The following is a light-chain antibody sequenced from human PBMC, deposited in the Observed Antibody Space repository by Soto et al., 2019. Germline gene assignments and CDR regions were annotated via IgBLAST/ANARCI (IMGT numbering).Light chain of an antibody. J-gene: IGLJ1*01. CDR3: SSYSSSSTFYV. V-gene: IGLV2-14*01. CDR1: SSDIGGFYY. CDR2: QVS. Sequence: QSVLTQPASVSGSPGQSITISCTGTSSDIGGFYYVSWYQHHPGKDAKLLIYQVSNRPSGVSNRFSGSKSGNTASLTIPGLQAEDEADYFCSSYSSSSTFYVFGAGTKVTVL.